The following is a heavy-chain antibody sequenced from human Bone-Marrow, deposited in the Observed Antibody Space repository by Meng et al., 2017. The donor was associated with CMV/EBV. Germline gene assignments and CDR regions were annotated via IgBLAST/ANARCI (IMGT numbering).Heavy chain of an antibody. CDR3: AKDAVPAGRGGLDY. V-gene: IGHV3-30*02. J-gene: IGHJ4*02. CDR1: GFTFSSYG. Sequence: GRSLRLSCAASGFTFSSYGMHWVRQAPGKGLEWVAFIRYDGSNKYYADSVKGRFTISRDNSKNTLYLQMNSLRAEDTAVYYCAKDAVPAGRGGLDYWGQGTLVTVSS. CDR2: IRYDGSNK. D-gene: IGHD2-2*01.